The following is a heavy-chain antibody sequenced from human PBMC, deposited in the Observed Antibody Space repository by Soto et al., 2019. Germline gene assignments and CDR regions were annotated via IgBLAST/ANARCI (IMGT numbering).Heavy chain of an antibody. CDR2: ISGSGGST. V-gene: IGHV3-23*04. Sequence: EVQLVESGGGLVKPGGSLRLSCAASGFTFSSYSMNLVRQAPGKGLEWVSAISGSGGSTYYADSVKGRFTISRDNSKNTLYLQMTSLRAEDTAVYYCAHSSGWVLFDYWGQGTLVTVSS. J-gene: IGHJ4*02. CDR1: GFTFSSYS. CDR3: AHSSGWVLFDY. D-gene: IGHD6-19*01.